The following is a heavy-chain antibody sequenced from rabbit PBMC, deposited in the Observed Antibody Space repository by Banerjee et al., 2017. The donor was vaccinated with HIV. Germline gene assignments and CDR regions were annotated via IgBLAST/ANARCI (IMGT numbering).Heavy chain of an antibody. Sequence: QEQLEESGGDLVKPGASLTLTCSASGIDFSSYYYMCWVRQAPGKGLEWIACIYAGSSGSTYYANWAKGRFTISKTSSTTVTLQMTSLTAADTATYFCARKYTDSSGGYYDLWGPGTLVTVS. V-gene: IGHV1S45*01. CDR1: GIDFSSYYY. D-gene: IGHD1-1*01. CDR3: ARKYTDSSGGYYDL. CDR2: IYAGSSGST. J-gene: IGHJ6*01.